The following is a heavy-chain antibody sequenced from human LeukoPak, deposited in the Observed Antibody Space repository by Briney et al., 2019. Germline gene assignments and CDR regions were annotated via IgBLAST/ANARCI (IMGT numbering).Heavy chain of an antibody. CDR1: GFTFSDYY. CDR3: ARRYCTPSSYYSDL. J-gene: IGHJ4*02. CDR2: ISTVENNVI. Sequence: PGGSLRLSCAASGFTFSDYYMSWLRQAPGKGLEWISYISTVENNVIYYADSVRGRFTISRDNAKRSLYLQMASLRVDDTAVYYCARRYCTPSSYYSDLWGQGTLVTVSS. D-gene: IGHD2-15*01. V-gene: IGHV3-11*01.